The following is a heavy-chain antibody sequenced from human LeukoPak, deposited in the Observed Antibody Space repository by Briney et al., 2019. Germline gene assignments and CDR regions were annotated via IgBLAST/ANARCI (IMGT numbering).Heavy chain of an antibody. V-gene: IGHV3-30*04. D-gene: IGHD6-13*01. CDR1: GFTLSSYE. J-gene: IGHJ4*02. CDR2: ISYDGSNK. CDR3: AKDSHSWSRDY. Sequence: GGSLRLSCTASGFTLSSYEMSWLRQAPGKGLEWVAVISYDGSNKYYADSVKGRFTISRDNSKNTLYLQMNSLRAEDTAVYYCAKDSHSWSRDYWGQGTLVTVSS.